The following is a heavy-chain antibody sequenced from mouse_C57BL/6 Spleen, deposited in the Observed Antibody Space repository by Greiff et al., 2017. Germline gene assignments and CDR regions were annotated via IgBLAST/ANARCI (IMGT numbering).Heavy chain of an antibody. J-gene: IGHJ4*01. V-gene: IGHV1-4*01. CDR3: ARAGNYGSSLYAMDY. D-gene: IGHD1-1*01. CDR2: INPSSGYT. Sequence: QVQLQQSGAELARPGASVKMSCKASGYTLTSYTMHWVKQRPGQGLEWIGYINPSSGYTKYNQKFKDKATLTADKSSSTAYMQLSSLTSEDSAVYYCARAGNYGSSLYAMDYWGQGTSVTVSS. CDR1: GYTLTSYT.